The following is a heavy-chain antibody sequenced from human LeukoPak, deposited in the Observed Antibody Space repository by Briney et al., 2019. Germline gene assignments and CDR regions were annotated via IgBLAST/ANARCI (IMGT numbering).Heavy chain of an antibody. CDR1: GFTFSSYA. CDR3: AKVYYYDSSGYYYDGPNDAFDI. Sequence: GGSLRLSCAASGFTFSSYAMSWVRQAPGKGLEWVSAISGSGGSTYYADSVKGRFTISRDNSKNTLYLQMNSLRAEDTAVYYCAKVYYYDSSGYYYDGPNDAFDIWGQGTMVTVSS. CDR2: ISGSGGST. V-gene: IGHV3-23*01. J-gene: IGHJ3*02. D-gene: IGHD3-22*01.